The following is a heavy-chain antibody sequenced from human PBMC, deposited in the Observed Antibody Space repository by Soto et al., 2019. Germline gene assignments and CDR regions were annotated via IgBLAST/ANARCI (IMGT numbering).Heavy chain of an antibody. V-gene: IGHV1-18*01. D-gene: IGHD1-1*01. Sequence: ASVKVSCEASGYTFTSYGISWVRQAPGQGLEWMGRISACSGDTSYAQKFQGRVTMTRDTSTSTVHMELSSLRSEDTAVYYCARDFGYRNWNDLYYYGMDVWGQGTTVTVSS. CDR1: GYTFTSYG. J-gene: IGHJ6*02. CDR3: ARDFGYRNWNDLYYYGMDV. CDR2: ISACSGDT.